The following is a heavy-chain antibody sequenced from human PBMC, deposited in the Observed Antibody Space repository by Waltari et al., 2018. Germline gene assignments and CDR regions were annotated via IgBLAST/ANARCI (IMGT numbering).Heavy chain of an antibody. CDR1: GFTFDDYT. J-gene: IGHJ6*02. CDR3: AKDHYGSGSYSRYYYYGMDV. Sequence: EVQLVESGGVVVQPGGSLRLSCAASGFTFDDYTMHWVRQAPGKGLEWVSLICWDGGSTYYADSVKGRFTISRDNSKNSLYLQMNSLRTEDTALYYCAKDHYGSGSYSRYYYYGMDVWGQGTTVTVSS. D-gene: IGHD3-10*01. V-gene: IGHV3-43*01. CDR2: ICWDGGST.